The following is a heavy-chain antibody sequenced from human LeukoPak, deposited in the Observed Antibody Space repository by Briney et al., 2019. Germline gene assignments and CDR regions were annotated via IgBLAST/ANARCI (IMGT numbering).Heavy chain of an antibody. CDR3: ARGGTLFTFFDS. D-gene: IGHD3-16*01. CDR2: IYITGNT. V-gene: IGHV4-61*02. CDR1: SGSISGDDYY. J-gene: IGHJ4*02. Sequence: PSQTLSLTCTESSGSISGDDYYWSWIRQPAGRGLEWIGRIYITGNTMYNPSLESRVKISIDTSKNQVSLTVKSVTAADTAVYYWARGGTLFTFFDSWGQGTLVTVSS.